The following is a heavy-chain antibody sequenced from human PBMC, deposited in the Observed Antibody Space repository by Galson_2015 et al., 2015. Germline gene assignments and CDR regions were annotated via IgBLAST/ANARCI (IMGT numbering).Heavy chain of an antibody. CDR2: INSDGSST. Sequence: LRLSCAASGFTFSSYWMHWVRQAPGKGLVWVSRINSDGSSTRYADSVKGRFTISRDNAKNTLYLQMNSLRGEDTAVYYCARDRGDSSGWYLMDYWGQGTLVTVSS. V-gene: IGHV3-74*01. J-gene: IGHJ4*02. CDR1: GFTFSSYW. D-gene: IGHD6-19*01. CDR3: ARDRGDSSGWYLMDY.